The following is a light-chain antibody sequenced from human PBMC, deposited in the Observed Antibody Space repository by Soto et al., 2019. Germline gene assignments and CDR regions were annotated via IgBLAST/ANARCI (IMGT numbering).Light chain of an antibody. CDR1: QRIDTW. Sequence: DIQMTQSPSTLSASIGDRVTITCRASQRIDTWLAWYQQKPGTAPNLLIYKATILQSGVPSRFSGSGSGTEFTLAISSLQPDDFATYYCQQYETFSPWTFGQGTKVDIK. CDR3: QQYETFSPWT. V-gene: IGKV1-5*03. CDR2: KAT. J-gene: IGKJ1*01.